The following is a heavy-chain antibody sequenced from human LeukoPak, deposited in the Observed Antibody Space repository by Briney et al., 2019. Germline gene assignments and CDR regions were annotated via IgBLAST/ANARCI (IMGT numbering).Heavy chain of an antibody. CDR3: ARRWNYGRNYYIDV. CDR2: INDSGRI. J-gene: IGHJ6*03. CDR1: GGSFSNYY. D-gene: IGHD1-7*01. V-gene: IGHV4-34*01. Sequence: SETLSLTCAVYGGSFSNYYWSWIRQPPGKGLEWIGEINDSGRINYNPSLMSRVAVSVDTSKNQFSLRLTSVTATDTAVHYCARRWNYGRNYYIDVWGNGATVSVSS.